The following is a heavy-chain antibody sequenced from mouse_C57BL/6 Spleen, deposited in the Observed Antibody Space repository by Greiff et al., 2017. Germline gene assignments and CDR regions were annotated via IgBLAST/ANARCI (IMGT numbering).Heavy chain of an antibody. Sequence: QVQLQQSGAELVKPGASVKLSCKASGYTFTSYWMHWVKQRPGQGLEWIGMIHPNSGSTNYNEKFKSKATLTVDKSSSTAYMQISSQPYQDTAVYYDTSGYDSSPYYAMDYWGQGTTVTVSS. CDR1: GYTFTSYW. D-gene: IGHD1-1*01. J-gene: IGHJ4*01. CDR3: TSGYDSSPYYAMDY. CDR2: IHPNSGST. V-gene: IGHV1-64*01.